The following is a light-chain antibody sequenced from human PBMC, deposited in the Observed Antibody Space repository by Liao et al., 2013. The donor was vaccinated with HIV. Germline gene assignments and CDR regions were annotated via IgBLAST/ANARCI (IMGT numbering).Light chain of an antibody. J-gene: IGLJ2*01. CDR1: KLGDKY. V-gene: IGLV3-1*01. CDR2: QDN. CDR3: QAWDSSTAV. Sequence: SYDLTQPPSVSVSPGQTASITCSADKLGDKYFSWYHQKPGQSPVVVIYQDNKRPSGIPERFSGSNSGNTATLTISGTQAMDEADYYCQAWDSSTAVFGGGTKLTVL.